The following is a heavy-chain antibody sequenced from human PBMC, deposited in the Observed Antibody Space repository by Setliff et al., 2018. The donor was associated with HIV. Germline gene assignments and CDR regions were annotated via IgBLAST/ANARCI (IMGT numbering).Heavy chain of an antibody. CDR1: GGTFRGFG. Sequence: GGPVKVSCKASGGTFRGFGISWVVQAPGQGLEWMGQIIPIFGTPRYAQKFQGRVTITADESTSTVYMELSSLRSEDTAVYYCATNPEMATINYYYYYMDVWGKGTTVTVSS. V-gene: IGHV1-69*13. CDR3: ATNPEMATINYYYYYMDV. CDR2: IIPIFGTP. J-gene: IGHJ6*03. D-gene: IGHD5-12*01.